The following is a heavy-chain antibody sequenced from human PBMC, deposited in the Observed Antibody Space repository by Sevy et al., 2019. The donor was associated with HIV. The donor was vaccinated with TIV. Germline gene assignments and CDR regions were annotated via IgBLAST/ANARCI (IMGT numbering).Heavy chain of an antibody. V-gene: IGHV3-30*18. CDR1: GFTFSSYG. J-gene: IGHJ6*02. CDR3: AKSERGYYYGMDV. Sequence: GGSLRLSCAASGFTFSSYGMHWVRQAPGKRLEWVAVISYDGSNKYYADSVKGRFTISRDNSKNTLYLQMNSLRAEDTAVYYCAKSERGYYYGMDVWGQGTTVTVSS. CDR2: ISYDGSNK.